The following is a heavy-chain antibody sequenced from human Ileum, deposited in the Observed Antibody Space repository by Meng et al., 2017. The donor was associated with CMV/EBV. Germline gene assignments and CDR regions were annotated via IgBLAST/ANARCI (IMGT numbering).Heavy chain of an antibody. CDR3: ASWSPESSSWSGFDF. CDR2: FYYSGST. Sequence: RLPHQDSGPGLGPPPEPLSLICPVSGGSSRVGRPYWVWIRQPPRKGLEWIGIFYYSGSTYYNSSLKCRVTLSVRTSENQFSLKMNSVPAADTAVYDLASWSPESSSWSGFDFWGQGTLVTVSS. CDR1: GGSSRVGRPY. J-gene: IGHJ4*02. V-gene: IGHV4-39*06. D-gene: IGHD6-13*01.